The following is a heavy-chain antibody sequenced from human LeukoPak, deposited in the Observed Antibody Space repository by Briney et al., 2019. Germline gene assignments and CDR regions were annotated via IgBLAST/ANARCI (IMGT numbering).Heavy chain of an antibody. CDR1: GVTFSSYW. J-gene: IGHJ4*02. V-gene: IGHV3-7*04. CDR3: ARGDPDY. Sequence: GGSLRLSCAASGVTFSSYWMSWVRQAPGKGLEWVANIKQDGSEKYYVDSVKGRFTISRDNAKSSLYLQMNSLRAEDRAVYYCARGDPDYWGQGTLVTVSS. CDR2: IKQDGSEK. D-gene: IGHD2-21*01.